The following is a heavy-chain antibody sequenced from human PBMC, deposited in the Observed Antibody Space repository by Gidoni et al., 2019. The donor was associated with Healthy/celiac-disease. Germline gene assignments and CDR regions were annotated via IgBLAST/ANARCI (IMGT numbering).Heavy chain of an antibody. CDR3: AREESRYFDWLPPRPHAYYFDY. CDR1: GGSISSSNW. CDR2: IYHSGST. V-gene: IGHV4-4*02. J-gene: IGHJ4*02. Sequence: QVQLQESGPGLVKPSGTLSLTCAVSGGSISSSNWWRWVRQPPGKGLEWIGEIYHSGSTNYNPSLKSRVTISVDKSKNQFSLKLSSVTAADTAVYYCAREESRYFDWLPPRPHAYYFDYWGQGTLVTVSS. D-gene: IGHD3-9*01.